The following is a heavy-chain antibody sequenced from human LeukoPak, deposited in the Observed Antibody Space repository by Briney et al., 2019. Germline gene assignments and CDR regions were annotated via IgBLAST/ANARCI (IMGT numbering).Heavy chain of an antibody. J-gene: IGHJ4*02. CDR2: INERATII. D-gene: IGHD3-16*01. CDR3: VRDLILVWTPGDDLDH. Sequence: GGSLRLSCAASGFTFSNWMHWVRQAPGKGLEWVSRINERATIISYADSVKGRFTISRENARNTLYLQMNSLTAEDTAVYYCVRDLILVWTPGDDLDHWGQGTLVTVSS. V-gene: IGHV3-74*01. CDR1: GFTFSNW.